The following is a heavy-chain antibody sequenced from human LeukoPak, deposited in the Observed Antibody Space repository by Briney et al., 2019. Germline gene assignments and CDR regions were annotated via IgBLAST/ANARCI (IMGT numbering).Heavy chain of an antibody. Sequence: GGSLRLSCAASGFTVSSNYMSWVRQAPGKGLEWVSVIYSGGSTYYADFVKGRFTISRDNSKNTLYLQMNSLRAEDTAVYYCARDFELGDFQHWGQGTLVTVSS. J-gene: IGHJ1*01. CDR1: GFTVSSNY. V-gene: IGHV3-66*01. D-gene: IGHD7-27*01. CDR2: IYSGGST. CDR3: ARDFELGDFQH.